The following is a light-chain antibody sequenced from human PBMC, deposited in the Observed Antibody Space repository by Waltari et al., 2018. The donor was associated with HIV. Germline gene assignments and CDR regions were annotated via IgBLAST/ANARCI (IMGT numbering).Light chain of an antibody. J-gene: IGKJ1*01. CDR3: QKYDSAPWT. Sequence: DIQLTQSPSSLSASLGDRVTISCRATQGFGNSLAWYQQKLGSVPDLLIYDASTLHSGFPSLFSGSGSGTVFTLTISGLQSEDVATYYCQKYDSAPWTFGQGTKVEIK. CDR2: DAS. CDR1: QGFGNS. V-gene: IGKV1-27*01.